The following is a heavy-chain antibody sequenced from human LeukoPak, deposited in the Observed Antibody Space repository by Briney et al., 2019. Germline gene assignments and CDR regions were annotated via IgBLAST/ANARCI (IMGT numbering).Heavy chain of an antibody. Sequence: PGGSLRLSCAASGFTFSNYDMHWVRQAPGKGLEWVAVTSYDGGTKYYGDSLKGRFTISRDNSKSTLYLQMNSLRAEDTAVYYCAKKHSSGWYYFDYWGQGTLVTVSS. CDR2: TSYDGGTK. D-gene: IGHD6-19*01. V-gene: IGHV3-30*18. CDR3: AKKHSSGWYYFDY. J-gene: IGHJ4*02. CDR1: GFTFSNYD.